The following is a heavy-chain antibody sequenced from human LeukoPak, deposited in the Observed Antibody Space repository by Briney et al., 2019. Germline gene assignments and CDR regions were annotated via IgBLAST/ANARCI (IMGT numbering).Heavy chain of an antibody. CDR3: ARDPLVRGPYFYYYGMDV. Sequence: SETLSLTCTVSGGSISSYYWSWIRQPAGKGLEWIGRIYTSGSTNYNPSLKSRVTMSVDTSKNQFSLKLSSVTAADTAVYYCARDPLVRGPYFYYYGMDVWGQGTTVTVSS. CDR2: IYTSGST. CDR1: GGSISSYY. V-gene: IGHV4-4*07. J-gene: IGHJ6*02. D-gene: IGHD2-2*01.